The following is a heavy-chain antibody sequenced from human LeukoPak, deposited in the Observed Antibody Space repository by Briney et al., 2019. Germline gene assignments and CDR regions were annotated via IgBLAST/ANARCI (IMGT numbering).Heavy chain of an antibody. J-gene: IGHJ4*02. CDR3: ARPHTPYIDIIGGFDF. V-gene: IGHV5-51*01. D-gene: IGHD2-15*01. Sequence: GESLKISCKGSGYMFTSFWIGWVRQMPGKGLELMGIIYPDDSETRYSPSFQGQVTISTDKSISTVYLQLSSLKASDTAMYYCARPHTPYIDIIGGFDFWGQGTPVTVSS. CDR1: GYMFTSFW. CDR2: IYPDDSET.